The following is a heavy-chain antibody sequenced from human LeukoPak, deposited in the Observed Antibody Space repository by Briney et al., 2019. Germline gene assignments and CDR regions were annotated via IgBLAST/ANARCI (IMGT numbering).Heavy chain of an antibody. Sequence: GGSLRLSCAASGFTFSSYVMSWVRQAPGKGLEWVSTISGNGGSTYYGDSAKGRFTISRDNSKSTLYLQMNSLRAEDTAAYYCARGQGLRYFDYWGQGTLVTVSS. V-gene: IGHV3-23*01. CDR2: ISGNGGST. CDR1: GFTFSSYV. CDR3: ARGQGLRYFDY. J-gene: IGHJ4*02. D-gene: IGHD3-9*01.